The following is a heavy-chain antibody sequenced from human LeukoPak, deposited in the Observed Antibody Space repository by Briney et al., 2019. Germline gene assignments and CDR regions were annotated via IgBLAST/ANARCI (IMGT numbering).Heavy chain of an antibody. CDR2: IIPIFGTA. D-gene: IGHD3-22*01. CDR1: GGTFSSYA. V-gene: IGHV1-69*13. Sequence: RASVKVSCKASGGTFSSYAISWVRQAPGQGLEWMGGIIPIFGTANYAQKFQGGVTITADESTSTAYMELSSLRSEDTAVYYCARSDSSGYYESHYWGQGTLVTVSS. CDR3: ARSDSSGYYESHY. J-gene: IGHJ4*02.